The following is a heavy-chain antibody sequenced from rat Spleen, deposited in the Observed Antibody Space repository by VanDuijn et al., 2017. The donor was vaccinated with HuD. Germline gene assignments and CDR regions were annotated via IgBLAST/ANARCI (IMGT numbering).Heavy chain of an antibody. CDR1: GFTFSDYY. D-gene: IGHD1-11*01. CDR2: ISYDGFNT. Sequence: EVQLVESDGGLVQPGRSLKLSCAASGFTFSDYYMAWVRQAPTKGLEWVATISYDGFNTYYRDSVKGRFTISRDNAKSTLYLQMDSQRSEDTATYYCARRYDFDYWGQGVMVTVSS. V-gene: IGHV5-29*01. CDR3: ARRYDFDY. J-gene: IGHJ2*01.